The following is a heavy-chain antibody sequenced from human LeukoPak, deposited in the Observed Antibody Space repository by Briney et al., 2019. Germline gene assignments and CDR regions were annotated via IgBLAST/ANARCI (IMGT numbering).Heavy chain of an antibody. D-gene: IGHD6-6*01. Sequence: GGSLKLSCAASGFTFSVSAMHWVRQASGKGLEWVGRVRSRAHNYATAYAASVKGRFTISRDDSKNMAYLQMNSLKTEDTAVYYCTRHSEYSSSLSFDPWGQGTLVTVSS. CDR3: TRHSEYSSSLSFDP. V-gene: IGHV3-73*01. CDR1: GFTFSVSA. CDR2: VRSRAHNYAT. J-gene: IGHJ5*02.